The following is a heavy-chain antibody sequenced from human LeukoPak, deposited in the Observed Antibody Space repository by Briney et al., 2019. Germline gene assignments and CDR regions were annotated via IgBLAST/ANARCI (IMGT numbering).Heavy chain of an antibody. CDR1: GFIFSSYA. CDR3: ARVRESTGDGFDY. D-gene: IGHD7-27*01. V-gene: IGHV3-30-3*01. CDR2: ISYDGSNK. Sequence: GGSLRLSCAASGFIFSSYAMHWVRQAPGKGLEWVAVISYDGSNKYYADSVKGRFTISRDNSKNTLYLQMNSLRAEDTAVYYCARVRESTGDGFDYWGQGTLVTVSS. J-gene: IGHJ4*02.